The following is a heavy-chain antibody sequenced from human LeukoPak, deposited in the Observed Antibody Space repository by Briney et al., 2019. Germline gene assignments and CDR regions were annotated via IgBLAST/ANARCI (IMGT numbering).Heavy chain of an antibody. CDR1: GFTFSSYA. J-gene: IGHJ4*02. Sequence: GGSLRLSCAASGFTFSSYAMSWVRQAPGKGLEWVSAISGSGGSTYYADSVKGRFTISRGNSKNTLYLQMNSLRAEDTAVYYCAKEQYCSGGSCYFFDYWGQGTLVTVSS. CDR3: AKEQYCSGGSCYFFDY. CDR2: ISGSGGST. V-gene: IGHV3-23*01. D-gene: IGHD2-15*01.